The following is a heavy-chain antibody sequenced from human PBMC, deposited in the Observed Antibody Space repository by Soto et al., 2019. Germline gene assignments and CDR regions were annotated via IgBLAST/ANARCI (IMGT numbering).Heavy chain of an antibody. CDR1: GFTFSDSV. CDR2: MSGDGRAR. CDR3: AKDHRYYYASSGS. J-gene: IGHJ4*02. V-gene: IGHV3-23*01. Sequence: GGSLRLSCVGSGFTFSDSVMAWVRQAPGKGLEWLSVMSGDGRARYALSVTGRFTISRDNSKNTLHLQMNSLRAEDTAVYYCAKDHRYYYASSGSGGQGTLVTVSS. D-gene: IGHD3-22*01.